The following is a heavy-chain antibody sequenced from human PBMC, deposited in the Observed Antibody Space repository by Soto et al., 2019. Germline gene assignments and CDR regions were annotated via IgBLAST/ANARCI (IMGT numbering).Heavy chain of an antibody. D-gene: IGHD1-26*01. V-gene: IGHV3-30*18. J-gene: IGHJ6*02. CDR2: ISYDGRNK. CDR3: AKGDGVGAPVFSGMDV. Sequence: PGGSLRLSCAASGFTFSSYGIHWVRQAPGKGLEWVAVISYDGRNKYYADSVKGRFTISRDNSKNTLYLQMNSLRAEDTAVYYCAKGDGVGAPVFSGMDVWGQGATVTVSS. CDR1: GFTFSSYG.